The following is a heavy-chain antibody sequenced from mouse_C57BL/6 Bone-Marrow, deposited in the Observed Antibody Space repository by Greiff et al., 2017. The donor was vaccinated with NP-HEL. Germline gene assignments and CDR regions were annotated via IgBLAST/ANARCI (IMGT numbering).Heavy chain of an antibody. CDR3: VRRTRGGAMDY. J-gene: IGHJ4*01. V-gene: IGHV10-1*01. Sequence: VKDRFTISRDDSESMLYLQMNNLKTEDTAMYYCVRRTRGGAMDYWGQGTSVTVSS.